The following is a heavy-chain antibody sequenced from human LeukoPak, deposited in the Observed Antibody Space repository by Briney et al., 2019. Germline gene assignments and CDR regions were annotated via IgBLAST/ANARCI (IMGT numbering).Heavy chain of an antibody. CDR3: ARGSSSSWYTAY. CDR2: IYYSGST. Sequence: SETLSLTCTVSGGSISSYYWSWIRQPPGKGLEWIGYIYYSGSTNYNPSLKSRVTISVDTSKNQFSLKLSSVTAADTAVYYCARGSSSSWYTAYWGQGTLVTVSS. J-gene: IGHJ4*02. V-gene: IGHV4-59*01. CDR1: GGSISSYY. D-gene: IGHD6-13*01.